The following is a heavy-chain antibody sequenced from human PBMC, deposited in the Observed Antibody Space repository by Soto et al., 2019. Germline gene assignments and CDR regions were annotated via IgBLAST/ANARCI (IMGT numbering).Heavy chain of an antibody. CDR3: AKRDCSSTSCYRNYFDF. J-gene: IGHJ4*02. Sequence: GGSLRLSCAASGFTFRSYAMSWVRQAPGKGLEWVSAITDSGGSTYYADSVQGRFPISRDNSKNTLYLQMNSLRAEDTAVFYCAKRDCSSTSCYRNYFDFWGQGTLVTVSS. CDR1: GFTFRSYA. V-gene: IGHV3-23*01. CDR2: ITDSGGST. D-gene: IGHD2-2*01.